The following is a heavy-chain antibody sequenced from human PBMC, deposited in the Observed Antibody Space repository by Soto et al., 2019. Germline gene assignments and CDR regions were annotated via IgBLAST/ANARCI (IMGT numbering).Heavy chain of an antibody. Sequence: QITLKESGPTLVKPTQTLTLTCTVSGFSLSTSGVGVGWIRQPPGKALEWLALIYWDDDKRYSPSLKSSLTITKDTSKNQVVLTMTNMDPVDTATYYCAHRRDTATEYYFDYWGQGTLVTVSS. CDR1: GFSLSTSGVG. CDR2: IYWDDDK. CDR3: AHRRDTATEYYFDY. V-gene: IGHV2-5*02. D-gene: IGHD5-18*01. J-gene: IGHJ4*02.